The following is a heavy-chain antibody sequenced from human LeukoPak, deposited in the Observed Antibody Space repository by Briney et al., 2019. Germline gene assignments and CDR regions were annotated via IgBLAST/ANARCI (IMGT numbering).Heavy chain of an antibody. CDR3: TTDYCSSTSCCRPEATPTVDY. CDR1: GFTFSNAW. CDR2: IKSETDGGTT. V-gene: IGHV3-15*01. D-gene: IGHD2-2*01. Sequence: PGGSLRLSCAASGFTFSNAWMSWVRQAPGRGLEWVGRIKSETDGGTTDYAAPVKGRFTISRDDSKNTLYLQMNSLKTEDTAVYYCTTDYCSSTSCCRPEATPTVDYWGQGTLVTVSS. J-gene: IGHJ4*02.